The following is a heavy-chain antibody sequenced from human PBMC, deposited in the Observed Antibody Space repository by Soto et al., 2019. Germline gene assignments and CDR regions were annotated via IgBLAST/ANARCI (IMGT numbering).Heavy chain of an antibody. Sequence: GGSLRLSCAASGFTFSSYAMSWVRQAPGKGLEWVSAISGSGGSTYYADSVKGRFTISRDNSKNTLYLQMNSVRAEDTAVYYCAKDLRELFSFDYWGQGTLVTVSS. CDR3: AKDLRELFSFDY. V-gene: IGHV3-23*01. D-gene: IGHD3-10*01. CDR1: GFTFSSYA. CDR2: ISGSGGST. J-gene: IGHJ4*02.